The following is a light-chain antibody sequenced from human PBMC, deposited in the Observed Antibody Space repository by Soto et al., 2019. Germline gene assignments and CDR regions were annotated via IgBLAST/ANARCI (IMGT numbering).Light chain of an antibody. CDR2: LGS. V-gene: IGKV2-28*01. CDR1: QSLLHSNGYNY. J-gene: IGKJ3*01. CDR3: MQALQTPFN. Sequence: DIVMTQSPLSLTVTPGEPSSISCRSSQSLLHSNGYNYLDWYLKKPGQSPHLLIYLGSNRASRVADRFSGSGAGTVFTLKISRVEAEDVGVYDGMQALQTPFNFGPGAKVDIK.